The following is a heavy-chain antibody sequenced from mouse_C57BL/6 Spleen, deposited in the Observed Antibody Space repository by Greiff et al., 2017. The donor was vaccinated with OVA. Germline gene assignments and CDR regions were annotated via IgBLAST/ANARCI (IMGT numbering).Heavy chain of an antibody. J-gene: IGHJ3*01. V-gene: IGHV5-9*01. CDR1: GFTFSSYT. CDR3: ACPSYGSSDVWFAY. CDR2: ISGGGGNT. D-gene: IGHD1-1*01. Sequence: EVKVVESGGGLVKPGGSLKLSCAASGFTFSSYTMSWVRQTPEKRLEWVATISGGGGNTYYPDSVKGRFTISGDNAKNTLYLQMSRLRSEDTALYYCACPSYGSSDVWFAYWGKGTLVTVSA.